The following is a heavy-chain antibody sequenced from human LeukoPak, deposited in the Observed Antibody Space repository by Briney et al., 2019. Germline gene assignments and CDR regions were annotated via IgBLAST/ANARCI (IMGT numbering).Heavy chain of an antibody. D-gene: IGHD2-15*01. CDR1: GFTVSSNY. Sequence: GGSLRLSCAAPGFTVSSNYMSWVRQAPGKGLEWVSIIYSGGSTYYADSVKGRFTISRDNSKNTLYLQMNSLRAEDTALYYCARDLEYHTSGGFDYWGQGTLVTVSS. J-gene: IGHJ4*02. V-gene: IGHV3-66*02. CDR3: ARDLEYHTSGGFDY. CDR2: IYSGGST.